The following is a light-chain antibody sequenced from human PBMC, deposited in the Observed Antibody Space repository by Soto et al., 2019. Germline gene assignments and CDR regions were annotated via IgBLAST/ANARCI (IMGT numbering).Light chain of an antibody. J-gene: IGLJ2*01. CDR2: DVT. CDR1: SSDIGGYNY. V-gene: IGLV2-14*03. CDR3: SSYSARRTL. Sequence: QSALTQPASVSGSPGQSITISCSGTSSDIGGYNYVSWYQHHPGKAPKLIIFDVTYRPSGVSGRFTGSKSGNTASLTISGLQAEDEADYYCSSYSARRTLFGRGTKLTVL.